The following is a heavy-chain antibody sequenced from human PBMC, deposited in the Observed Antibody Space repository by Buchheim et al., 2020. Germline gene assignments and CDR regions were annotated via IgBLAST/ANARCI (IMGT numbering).Heavy chain of an antibody. CDR1: GLIFSTYG. J-gene: IGHJ4*02. V-gene: IGHV3-30*18. CDR3: AKAGSGPSFDY. Sequence: QVQLVESGGGVVQPGRSLRLSCTASGLIFSTYGIHWVRQAPGKGLEWLMVISHDGTNKFYVDSVKGRFTISRDNSMDTVYLEMSSLRVEDTAVYFCAKAGSGPSFDYWGQGTL. CDR2: ISHDGTNK. D-gene: IGHD2-15*01.